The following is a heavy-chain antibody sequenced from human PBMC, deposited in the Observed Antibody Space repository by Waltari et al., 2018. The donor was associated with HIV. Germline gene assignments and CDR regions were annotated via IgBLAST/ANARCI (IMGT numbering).Heavy chain of an antibody. CDR1: HVNLHNAS. V-gene: IGHV3-15*01. D-gene: IGHD6-25*01. CDR3: TTGGYPTEAFDI. J-gene: IGHJ3*02. Sequence: DVQVVESGGGLVKPGGSLRVSRASFHVNLHNASLTRGRQAPGKGLQGVGRIKRNRDGGATDYAASVKGRFVISRDDSQNTLYLQMNSLKIEDTAMYYCTTGGYPTEAFDIWGQGTMVTVSS. CDR2: IKRNRDGGAT.